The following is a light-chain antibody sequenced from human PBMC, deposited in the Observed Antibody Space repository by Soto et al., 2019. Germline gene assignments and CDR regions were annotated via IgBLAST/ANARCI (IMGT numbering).Light chain of an antibody. J-gene: IGKJ1*01. CDR3: QQYNSYWT. CDR2: AAS. V-gene: IGKV1-5*01. CDR1: HSISSW. Sequence: DIQMTQSPSTLPASVRDRVTITCRASHSISSWLAWYQQKPGKAPNLLIYAASTLESGVPSRFSGSGSGTEFALPISSLQPDDFATYYCQQYNSYWTFGQGTKVEI.